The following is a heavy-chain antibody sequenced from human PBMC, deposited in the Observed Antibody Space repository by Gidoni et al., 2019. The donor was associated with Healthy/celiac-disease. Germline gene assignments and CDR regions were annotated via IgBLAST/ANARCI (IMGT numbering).Heavy chain of an antibody. Sequence: QVQLVQSGAEVKKPGASVKVSCKASGYTFPSYYMHWVRQAPGQGLEWMGIINPSGGSTSYAQKFQGRVTMTRDTSTSTVYMELSSLRSEDTAVYYCARDYGDYVVDYWGQGTLVTVSS. CDR1: GYTFPSYY. CDR2: INPSGGST. D-gene: IGHD4-17*01. J-gene: IGHJ4*02. CDR3: ARDYGDYVVDY. V-gene: IGHV1-46*01.